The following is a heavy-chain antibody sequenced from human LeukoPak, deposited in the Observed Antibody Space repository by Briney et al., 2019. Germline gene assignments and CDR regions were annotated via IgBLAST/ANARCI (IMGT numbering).Heavy chain of an antibody. CDR3: ARGNGSGWYHDY. V-gene: IGHV4-34*01. Sequence: SETLSLACAVYGGSFSGYYWSWTRQPPGKGLEWIGEINHSGSTNYNPSLKSRVTISVDTSKNQFSLKLSSVTAADMAVYYCARGNGSGWYHDYWGQGTLVTVSS. J-gene: IGHJ4*02. D-gene: IGHD6-19*01. CDR1: GGSFSGYY. CDR2: INHSGST.